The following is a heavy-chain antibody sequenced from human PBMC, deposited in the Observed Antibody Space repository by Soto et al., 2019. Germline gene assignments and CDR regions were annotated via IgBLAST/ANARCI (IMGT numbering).Heavy chain of an antibody. CDR1: GGPFNPFG. D-gene: IGHD2-2*01. V-gene: IGHV1-69*01. CDR2: IIPKYGTT. J-gene: IGHJ4*02. Sequence: QVQLMQSGAEVTKPGSSVKVSCQASGGPFNPFGISWVRQAPGHGLEWMGGIIPKYGTTHSARRFQGRVTITADESTTTAYLELSSLRHDDTAIYYCARTRQRRPVFYVDYWGQGTPISVTS. CDR3: ARTRQRRPVFYVDY.